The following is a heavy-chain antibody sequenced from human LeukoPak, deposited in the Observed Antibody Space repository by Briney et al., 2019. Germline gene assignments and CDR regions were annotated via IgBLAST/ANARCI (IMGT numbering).Heavy chain of an antibody. Sequence: PSETLSLTCTVSGDSITNYYWNWIRQPAGKGLEWIGRIHTSGTTNHNPSLKSRVTMSVDTSMNQFSLKLSSVTAADTAVSYCARLGDSSSSGIDYWGQGTLVTVSS. D-gene: IGHD6-6*01. CDR1: GDSITNYY. CDR3: ARLGDSSSSGIDY. V-gene: IGHV4-4*07. J-gene: IGHJ4*02. CDR2: IHTSGTT.